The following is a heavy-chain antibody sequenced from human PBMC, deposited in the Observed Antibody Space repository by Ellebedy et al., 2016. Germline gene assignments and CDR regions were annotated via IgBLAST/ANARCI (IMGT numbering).Heavy chain of an antibody. D-gene: IGHD2-21*01. CDR1: GGSISSGGYS. J-gene: IGHJ6*02. V-gene: IGHV4-30-2*01. CDR3: ARRNCGGDCYGMDV. Sequence: SETLSLTCAVSGGSISSGGYSWSWIRQPPGKGLEWIGYIYHSGSTYYNPSLTSRVTISVDRSKNQFSLKLSSVTAADTAVYYCARRNCGGDCYGMDVWGQGTTVTVSS. CDR2: IYHSGST.